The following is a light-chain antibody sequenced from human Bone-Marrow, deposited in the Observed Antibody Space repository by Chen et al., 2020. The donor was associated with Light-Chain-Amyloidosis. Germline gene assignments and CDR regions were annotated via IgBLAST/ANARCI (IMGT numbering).Light chain of an antibody. Sequence: DIQMTQSPSSLSASVGDRVTITCQASQDISNYLNWYQQKPGKAPKLLFYDASNLETGVPSRFSGSGSGTDFTFTISSLQPEDIATYYCQQYDNLIFTFGPGTKVDIK. J-gene: IGKJ3*01. CDR2: DAS. CDR3: QQYDNLIFT. CDR1: QDISNY. V-gene: IGKV1-33*01.